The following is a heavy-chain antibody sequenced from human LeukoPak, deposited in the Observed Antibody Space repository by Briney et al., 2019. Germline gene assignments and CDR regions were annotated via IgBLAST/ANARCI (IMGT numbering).Heavy chain of an antibody. Sequence: PGGSLRLSRAASGFTFRSYSMNWVRQAPGQGLEWVSYISSGSVTIYYADSVKGRFTISRDNAKNSLYLQMNSLRTEDTAVYYCAREFVLRFFEGYMDVWGKGTTVTVSS. D-gene: IGHD3-3*01. CDR1: GFTFRSYS. CDR2: ISSGSVTI. CDR3: AREFVLRFFEGYMDV. J-gene: IGHJ6*03. V-gene: IGHV3-48*01.